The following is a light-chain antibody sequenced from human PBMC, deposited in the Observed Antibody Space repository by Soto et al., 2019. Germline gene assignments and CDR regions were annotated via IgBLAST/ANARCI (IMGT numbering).Light chain of an antibody. CDR1: SSDVGAYNY. Sequence: QSALTQPASVSGSPGQSITISCTGTSSDVGAYNYVSWYQQHPGKAPKLMIYDVSNRPSGVSNRFSGSKSGNTASLTISGLQAEDEADYYSSSYTSNSTLVFGTGTKLTVL. V-gene: IGLV2-14*01. J-gene: IGLJ1*01. CDR3: SSYTSNSTLV. CDR2: DVS.